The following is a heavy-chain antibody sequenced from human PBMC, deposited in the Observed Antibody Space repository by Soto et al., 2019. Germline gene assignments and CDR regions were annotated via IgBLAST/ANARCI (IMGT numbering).Heavy chain of an antibody. CDR1: GFTFSSYW. CDR3: ARDRDILTGANWFDP. J-gene: IGHJ5*02. D-gene: IGHD3-9*01. Sequence: EVQLVESGGGLVQPGGSLRLSCAASGFTFSSYWMHWVRQAPGKGLVWVSRINSDGSSTSYADSVKGRFTISRDNAKNTLYRQMNSLRAEDTAVYYCARDRDILTGANWFDPWGQGTLVTVSS. CDR2: INSDGSST. V-gene: IGHV3-74*01.